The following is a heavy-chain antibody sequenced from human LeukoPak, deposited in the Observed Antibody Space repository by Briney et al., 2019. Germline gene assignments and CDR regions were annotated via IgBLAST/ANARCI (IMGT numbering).Heavy chain of an antibody. D-gene: IGHD5-24*01. CDR3: ARGLMERWLQLGWYFDL. Sequence: PSETLSLTCTVSGGSISSYYWSWIRQPPGKGLEWIGYIYYSGSTNYSPSLKSRVTISVDTSKNQFSLKLSSVTAADTAVYYCARGLMERWLQLGWYFDLWGRGTLVTVSS. CDR2: IYYSGST. V-gene: IGHV4-59*12. J-gene: IGHJ2*01. CDR1: GGSISSYY.